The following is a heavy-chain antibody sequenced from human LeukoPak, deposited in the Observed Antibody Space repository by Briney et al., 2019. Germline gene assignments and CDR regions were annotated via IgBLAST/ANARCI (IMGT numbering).Heavy chain of an antibody. CDR3: ARVRQLGYCSSTSCYNWFDP. CDR2: IYHSGST. D-gene: IGHD2-2*01. CDR1: GGSISSGGYS. J-gene: IGHJ5*02. V-gene: IGHV4-30-2*01. Sequence: SETLSLTCAVSGGSISSGGYSWSWIRQPPGKGLEWIGYIYHSGSTYYNPSLKSRVIISVDRSKNQFSLKLSSVTAADTAVYYCARVRQLGYCSSTSCYNWFDPWGQGTLVTISS.